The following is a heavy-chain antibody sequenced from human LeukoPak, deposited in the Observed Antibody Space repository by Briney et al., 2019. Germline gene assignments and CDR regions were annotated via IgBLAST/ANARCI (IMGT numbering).Heavy chain of an antibody. CDR1: GGTFSSYA. V-gene: IGHV1-69*05. Sequence: SVKVSCKASGGTFSSYAISWVRQAPGQGLEWMGGIIPIFGTANYAQKFQGRVTITTDESTSTAYMELSSLRSEDTAVYYCARSGRDGYNLNHWGQGTLVTVSS. J-gene: IGHJ5*02. CDR2: IIPIFGTA. D-gene: IGHD5-24*01. CDR3: ARSGRDGYNLNH.